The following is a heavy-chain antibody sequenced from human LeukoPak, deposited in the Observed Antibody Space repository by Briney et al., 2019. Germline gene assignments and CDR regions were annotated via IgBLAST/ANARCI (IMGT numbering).Heavy chain of an antibody. D-gene: IGHD3-22*01. CDR2: INWNSGSV. Sequence: PGGSLRLSCAASGFTFDDYAMHWVRQAPGKGLEWVSGINWNSGSVGYADSVKGRFTISRDNAKNSLYLQMNGLRAEDMALYYCAKAQLYYYYDTSGYFFDNWGQGTLVTVST. CDR1: GFTFDDYA. J-gene: IGHJ4*02. CDR3: AKAQLYYYYDTSGYFFDN. V-gene: IGHV3-9*03.